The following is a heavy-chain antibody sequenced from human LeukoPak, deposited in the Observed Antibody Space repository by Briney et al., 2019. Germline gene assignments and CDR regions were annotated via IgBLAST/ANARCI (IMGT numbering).Heavy chain of an antibody. CDR1: GGSISSGSYY. D-gene: IGHD3-22*01. CDR3: ARDGHYYDSSGYWALFDP. V-gene: IGHV4-61*02. J-gene: IGHJ5*02. CDR2: IYTSGST. Sequence: SQTLSLTCTVSGGSISSGSYYWSWIRQPAGKGLEWIGRIYTSGSTNYNPSLKSRVTISVDTSKNQFSLRLSSVTAADTAVYYCARDGHYYDSSGYWALFDPWGQGTLVTVSS.